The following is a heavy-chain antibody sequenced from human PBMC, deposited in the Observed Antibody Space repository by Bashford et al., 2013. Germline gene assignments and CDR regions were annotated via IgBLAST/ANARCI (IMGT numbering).Heavy chain of an antibody. J-gene: IGHJ5*02. CDR3: ARHNIIAGRHPNFDP. Sequence: QPPGKGRGVVLDISITGGSTNYNPSLKSRVTISVDTSKNQFSLKLSSVTAADTAIYYCARHNIIAGRHPNFDPWGQGTLVTVSS. V-gene: IGHV4-59*08. D-gene: IGHD6-6*01. CDR2: SITGGST.